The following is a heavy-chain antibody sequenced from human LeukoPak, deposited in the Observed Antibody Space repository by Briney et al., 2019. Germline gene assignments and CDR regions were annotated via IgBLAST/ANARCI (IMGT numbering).Heavy chain of an antibody. CDR3: ARGRWLDF. J-gene: IGHJ4*02. CDR1: GASISSYY. Sequence: PSETLSLTCTVSGASISSYYWSWIRQPPGKGLEWIGYVYNSGNTNYYPSLKSRVSMSVDTSKNQFSLKLSSVTAADTAVYYCARGRWLDFWGQGTLVTVSS. CDR2: VYNSGNT. V-gene: IGHV4-59*01. D-gene: IGHD4-23*01.